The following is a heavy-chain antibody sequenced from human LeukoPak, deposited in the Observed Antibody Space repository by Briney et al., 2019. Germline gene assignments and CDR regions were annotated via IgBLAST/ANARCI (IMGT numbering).Heavy chain of an antibody. CDR3: AAPGVASYYYYMDV. J-gene: IGHJ6*03. D-gene: IGHD2-21*01. Sequence: PSETLSLTCSVSGGSISSSSYYWGWIRQPPGKGLEWIGSIYYSGSTYYNPSLESRVTISVDTSKNQFSLKLSSVTAADTAVYYCAAPGVASYYYYMDVWGKGTTVTVSS. V-gene: IGHV4-39*07. CDR1: GGSISSSSYY. CDR2: IYYSGST.